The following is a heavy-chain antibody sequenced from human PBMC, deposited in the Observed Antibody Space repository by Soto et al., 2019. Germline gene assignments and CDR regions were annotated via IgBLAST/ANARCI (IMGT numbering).Heavy chain of an antibody. J-gene: IGHJ4*02. D-gene: IGHD5-12*01. CDR3: ARRRIVATLLPRGTFDY. Sequence: SETLSLTCAVYGGSFSGYYWSWIRQPPGKGLEWIGEINHSGSTNYNPPLKRRVTISVDTSENQFSLKLSSVTAADTAVYYCARRRIVATLLPRGTFDYPCQTILVSVSS. CDR1: GGSFSGYY. CDR2: INHSGST. V-gene: IGHV4-34*01.